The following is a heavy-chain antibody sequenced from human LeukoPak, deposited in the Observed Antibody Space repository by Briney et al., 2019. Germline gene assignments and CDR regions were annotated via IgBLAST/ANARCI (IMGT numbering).Heavy chain of an antibody. CDR2: ISGGGSGT. Sequence: GGSLRLSCAPSGFTFSSYAMSWVRQAPGKGLEWVAVISGGGSGTYYADSVRGRFTISRDNSKNTVYLQMNSLRAEDTAIYYCAKAVGSSGYFSRDAFDIWGQGTLVTVSS. CDR1: GFTFSSYA. V-gene: IGHV3-23*01. J-gene: IGHJ4*02. CDR3: AKAVGSSGYFSRDAFDI. D-gene: IGHD3-22*01.